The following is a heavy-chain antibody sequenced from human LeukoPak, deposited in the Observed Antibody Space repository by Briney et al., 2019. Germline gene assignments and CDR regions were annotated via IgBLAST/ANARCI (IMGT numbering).Heavy chain of an antibody. J-gene: IGHJ6*04. D-gene: IGHD3-10*01. CDR1: GYTFTSYG. CDR3: ARDRPLLWFGELDLGRTYYYYGMDV. CDR2: ISAYNGNT. V-gene: IGHV1-18*04. Sequence: ASVKVSCKASGYTFTSYGISWVRQAPGQGLEWMGWISAYNGNTNYAQKLQGRVTMTTDTSMSTAYMELRSLRSDDTVVYYCARDRPLLWFGELDLGRTYYYYGMDVWGKGTTVTVSS.